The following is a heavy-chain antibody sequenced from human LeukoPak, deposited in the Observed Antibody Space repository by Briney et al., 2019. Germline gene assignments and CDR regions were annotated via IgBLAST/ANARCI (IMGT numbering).Heavy chain of an antibody. CDR3: AKDRANWAIDD. CDR1: GFTFTNHP. Sequence: GRSLRLSCAASGFTFTNHPMNWVRQAPGKGLEWVSYIGGDGVAFYADSVKGRFTMSKDDARKSLYLQMSSLRVEDTALYYCAKDRANWAIDDWGRGTQVTVSS. D-gene: IGHD2-2*02. CDR2: IGGDGVA. J-gene: IGHJ4*02. V-gene: IGHV3-69-1*01.